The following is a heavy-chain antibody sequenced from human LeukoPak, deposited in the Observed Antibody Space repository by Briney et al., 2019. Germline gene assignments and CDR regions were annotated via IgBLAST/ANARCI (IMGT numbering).Heavy chain of an antibody. V-gene: IGHV3-48*02. CDR2: ISSGSSTI. CDR1: GFTFSSYS. D-gene: IGHD2-21*02. CDR3: ARENIVVVTAIRDAFDI. Sequence: GGSLRLSCAASGFTFSSYSMNWVRQAPGKGLEWVSYISSGSSTIYYADSVKGRFTIPRDNATNSLCLQMNSLRDEDTAVYYCARENIVVVTAIRDAFDIWGQGTMVTVSS. J-gene: IGHJ3*02.